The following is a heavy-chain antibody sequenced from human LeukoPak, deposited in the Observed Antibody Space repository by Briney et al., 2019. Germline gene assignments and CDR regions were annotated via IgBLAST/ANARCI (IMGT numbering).Heavy chain of an antibody. CDR3: QRGYSSSWYDY. CDR2: ISYDGSNK. CDR1: GFTFSSYA. V-gene: IGHV3-30*14. Sequence: GGSLRLSCAASGFTFSSYAMHWVRQAPGKGLEWVAVISYDGSNKYYADSVKGRFTISRDNSKNTLYLQMNSLRAEDTAVYYCQRGYSSSWYDYWGQGTLVTVSS. D-gene: IGHD6-13*01. J-gene: IGHJ4*02.